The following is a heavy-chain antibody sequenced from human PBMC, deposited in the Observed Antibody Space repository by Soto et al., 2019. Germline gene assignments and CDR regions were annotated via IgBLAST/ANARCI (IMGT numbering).Heavy chain of an antibody. CDR1: GFTFTNYA. V-gene: IGHV3-23*01. D-gene: IGHD3-10*01. J-gene: IGHJ5*02. CDR3: AKPRSWGFSGSYPFDP. CDR2: ISGRGGST. Sequence: EVQLLESGGGLVQPGGSLRLSCAASGFTFTNYAMNWVRQAPGKGLEWVSVISGRGGSTYYADSVKGRFTISRDNSKNTLYLQMNSLRAEDTAVYYCAKPRSWGFSGSYPFDPWGQGTLVTVSS.